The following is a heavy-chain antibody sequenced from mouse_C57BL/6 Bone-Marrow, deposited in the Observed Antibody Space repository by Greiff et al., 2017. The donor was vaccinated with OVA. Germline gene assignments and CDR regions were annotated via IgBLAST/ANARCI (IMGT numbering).Heavy chain of an antibody. Sequence: QVQLKESGAELAKPGASVKLSCKASGYTFTSYWMHWVKQRPGQGLEWIGYINPSSGYTKYNQKFKDKATLTADKSSSPAYMQLSSLTYEDSAVYYCALDSSGYVGFAYWGQGTLVTVSA. D-gene: IGHD3-2*02. V-gene: IGHV1-7*01. CDR2: INPSSGYT. J-gene: IGHJ3*01. CDR1: GYTFTSYW. CDR3: ALDSSGYVGFAY.